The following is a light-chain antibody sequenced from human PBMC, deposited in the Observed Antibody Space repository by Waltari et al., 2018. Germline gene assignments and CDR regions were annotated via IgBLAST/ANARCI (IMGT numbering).Light chain of an antibody. J-gene: IGKJ1*01. V-gene: IGKV3-20*01. CDR3: QQFSFSTRWT. Sequence: ENLLTQSPGTLSVSPGERATLFCRASQSVSGNSLAWYQQKPGQAPRLLIYGASSRATGIPDSFSGSGSGTDFTLTISRVAPEDFAVYYCQQFSFSTRWTFGQGTKVEIK. CDR1: QSVSGNS. CDR2: GAS.